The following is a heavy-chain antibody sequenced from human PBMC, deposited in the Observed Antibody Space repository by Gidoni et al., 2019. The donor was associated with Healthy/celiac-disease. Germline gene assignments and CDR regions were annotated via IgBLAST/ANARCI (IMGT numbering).Heavy chain of an antibody. V-gene: IGHV3-48*02. J-gene: IGHJ4*02. CDR2: ISSSSSTI. D-gene: IGHD3-22*01. CDR3: KAYYYDSSGYYYLDY. Sequence: EVQLVESGGGLVQPGGSLRLSCAASGFTFSSYSMNWVRQAPGKGLEWISYISSSSSTIYYADSVKGRFTISRDNAKNSLYLQMNSLRDEDTAVYYCKAYYYDSSGYYYLDYWGQGTLVTVSS. CDR1: GFTFSSYS.